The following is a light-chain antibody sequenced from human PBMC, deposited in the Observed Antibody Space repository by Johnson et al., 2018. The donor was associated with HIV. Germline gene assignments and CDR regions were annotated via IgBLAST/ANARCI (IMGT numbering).Light chain of an antibody. J-gene: IGLJ1*01. Sequence: QSVLTQPPSVSAAPGQKVTISCSGIGSNIGDNYVSWYQHLPGSAPKLLIYDNNQRPSGIPDRFSGSKSGTSATLGVTGLQTGDEADYFCGTWDSSLSAYVFGTGTKVTVL. V-gene: IGLV1-51*01. CDR2: DNN. CDR3: GTWDSSLSAYV. CDR1: GSNIGDNY.